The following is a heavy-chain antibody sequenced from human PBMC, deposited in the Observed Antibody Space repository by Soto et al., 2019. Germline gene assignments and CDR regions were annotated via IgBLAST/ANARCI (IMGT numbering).Heavy chain of an antibody. CDR1: RYTFTSYY. CDR3: ARPGAGYCISTSCSNDYSYGMDV. CDR2: INPSGGST. V-gene: IGHV1-46*01. Sequence: ASVKVSCKASRYTFTSYYMHWVRQAPGQGLEWMGIINPSGGSTSYAQKFQGRVTMTRDTSTSTVYMELSSLRSEDTAVYYCARPGAGYCISTSCSNDYSYGMDVWGQGTTVTV. J-gene: IGHJ6*02. D-gene: IGHD2-2*01.